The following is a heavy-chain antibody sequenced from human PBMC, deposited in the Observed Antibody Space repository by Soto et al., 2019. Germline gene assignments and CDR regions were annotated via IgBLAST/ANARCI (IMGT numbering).Heavy chain of an antibody. J-gene: IGHJ4*02. CDR2: ISYDGSNK. Sequence: GGSLRLSCAASGFTFSSYAMHWVRQAPGKGLEWVAVISYDGSNKYYADSVKGRFTISRDNSKNTLYLQMNSLRAEHTAVYYCARGSGYEKWDYFDYWGQGTLVTVSS. CDR3: ARGSGYEKWDYFDY. CDR1: GFTFSSYA. V-gene: IGHV3-30-3*01. D-gene: IGHD5-12*01.